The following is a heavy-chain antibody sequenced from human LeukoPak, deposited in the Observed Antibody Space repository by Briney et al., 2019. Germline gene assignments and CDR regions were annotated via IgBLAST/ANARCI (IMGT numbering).Heavy chain of an antibody. CDR3: ARAAKFSSGWYGDALDM. CDR1: GYTFTGYY. D-gene: IGHD6-19*01. V-gene: IGHV1-2*02. CDR2: INPNTGGT. Sequence: RASVMVSCKASGYTFTGYYLHWVRQAPGQGLEWMGWINPNTGGTYNGQKFQGRVTMTRDTSISIVYMELRRLRSDDTAFYYCARAAKFSSGWYGDALDMWGQGTLVTISS. J-gene: IGHJ3*02.